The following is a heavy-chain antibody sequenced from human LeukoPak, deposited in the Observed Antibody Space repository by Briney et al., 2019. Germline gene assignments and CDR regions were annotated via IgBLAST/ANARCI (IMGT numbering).Heavy chain of an antibody. Sequence: GGSLRLSCAASGFTFSSYGMHWVRQAPGKGLEWVAVISYDGSNKYNVDSVKGRFTISRDNSKSTLYLQMNSLRAEDTAVYYCARGGRGVWGSLDYWGQGTLVTVSS. D-gene: IGHD3-16*01. V-gene: IGHV3-30*03. CDR3: ARGGRGVWGSLDY. J-gene: IGHJ4*02. CDR2: ISYDGSNK. CDR1: GFTFSSYG.